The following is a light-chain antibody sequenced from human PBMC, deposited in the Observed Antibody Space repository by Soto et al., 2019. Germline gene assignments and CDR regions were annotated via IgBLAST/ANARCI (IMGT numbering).Light chain of an antibody. Sequence: QSVLIQPPSASATPGQRVTISCSGSSSNIGTNYVYWYQHLPGTAPKLLIYRNDQRPSGVPDRFSGSMSGTAASLAIGGLRSEDEADYYCAAWDDSLSGVVFGGGTQLTVL. V-gene: IGLV1-47*01. CDR1: SSNIGTNY. CDR3: AAWDDSLSGVV. J-gene: IGLJ2*01. CDR2: RND.